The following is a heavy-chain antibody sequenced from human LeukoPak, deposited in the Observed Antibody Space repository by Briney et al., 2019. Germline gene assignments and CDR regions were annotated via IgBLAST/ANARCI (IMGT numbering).Heavy chain of an antibody. CDR1: GGSISTYY. D-gene: IGHD5-18*01. J-gene: IGHJ4*02. CDR2: IHYSGST. Sequence: SETLSLTCSVSGGSISTYYWSWIRQPPGKGLEWIAYIHYSGSTNHNPSLKSRVTISVDTSKNQFSLKLSSVTAADTAVYYCARLGGYSYGSSYYFDYWGQGTLVTVSS. CDR3: ARLGGYSYGSSYYFDY. V-gene: IGHV4-59*08.